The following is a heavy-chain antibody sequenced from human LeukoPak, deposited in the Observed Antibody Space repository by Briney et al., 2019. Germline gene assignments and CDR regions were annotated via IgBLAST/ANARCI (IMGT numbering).Heavy chain of an antibody. D-gene: IGHD6-13*01. CDR2: IDPSDSYT. V-gene: IGHV5-10-1*01. CDR3: ARHEYSIAAAGPTSDY. Sequence: GESLKISCQGSGYSFTSYWISWVRQMPGKGLEWMGRIDPSDSYTNYSPSFQGHVTISAEKPIRTAYLQWSSLKAADTAMYYCARHEYSIAAAGPTSDYWGQGTLVTVSS. CDR1: GYSFTSYW. J-gene: IGHJ4*02.